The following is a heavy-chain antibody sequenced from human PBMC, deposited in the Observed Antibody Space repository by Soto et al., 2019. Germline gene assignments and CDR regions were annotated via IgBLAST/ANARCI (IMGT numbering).Heavy chain of an antibody. V-gene: IGHV1-69*13. CDR1: GGTFSSYA. D-gene: IGHD3-22*01. J-gene: IGHJ4*02. Sequence: ASVKVSCKASGGTFSSYAISWVRQAPGQGLEWMGGIIPIFGTANYAQKFQGRVTITADESTSTAYMELSSLRSEDTAVYYCARDRHIGYYDYYFDYWGQGTLVTVSS. CDR3: ARDRHIGYYDYYFDY. CDR2: IIPIFGTA.